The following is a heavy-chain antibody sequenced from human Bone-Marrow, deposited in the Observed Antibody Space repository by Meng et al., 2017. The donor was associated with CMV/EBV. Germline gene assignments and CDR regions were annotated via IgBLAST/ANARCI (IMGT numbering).Heavy chain of an antibody. CDR3: AITYYYGSGSYG. D-gene: IGHD3-10*01. V-gene: IGHV3-20*04. Sequence: GGSLRLSCAASGFTFSDYYMSWIRQAPGKGLEWVSGINWNGGSTGYADSVKGRFTISRDNAKNSLYLQMNSLRAEDTALYYCAITYYYGSGSYGWGQGTLVTGSS. J-gene: IGHJ4*02. CDR2: INWNGGST. CDR1: GFTFSDYY.